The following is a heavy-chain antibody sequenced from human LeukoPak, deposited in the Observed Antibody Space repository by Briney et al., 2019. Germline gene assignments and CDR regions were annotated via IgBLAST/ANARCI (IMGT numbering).Heavy chain of an antibody. CDR1: GFTFSSYS. CDR2: IISSSSTI. CDR3: AAYGDYHY. V-gene: IGHV3-48*01. J-gene: IGHJ4*02. Sequence: GGSLRLSCAAPGFTFSSYSMNWVRQAPGKGLEWVSYIISSSSTISYADSVKGRFTISRDNAKNSLFPQMNSLRAEDTAVYYCAAYGDYHYWGPGTLVTASS. D-gene: IGHD4-17*01.